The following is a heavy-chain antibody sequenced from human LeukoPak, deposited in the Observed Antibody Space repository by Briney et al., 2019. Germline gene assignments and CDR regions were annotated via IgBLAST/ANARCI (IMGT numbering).Heavy chain of an antibody. V-gene: IGHV4-38-2*02. CDR1: GYSISSGYY. D-gene: IGHD3-22*01. CDR3: ARDSPYYYDSSGYYPIFDY. Sequence: SETLSLTCIVTGYSISSGYYWGWIRQPPGKGLEWIGSIYHSGHTYYNPSLKSRVSISVDTSKNQFSLKLTSVTAADTAVYYCARDSPYYYDSSGYYPIFDYWGQGTLVTVSS. J-gene: IGHJ4*02. CDR2: IYHSGHT.